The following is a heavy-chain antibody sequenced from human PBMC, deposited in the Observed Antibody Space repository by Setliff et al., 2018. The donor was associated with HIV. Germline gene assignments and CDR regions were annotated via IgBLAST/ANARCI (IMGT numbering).Heavy chain of an antibody. J-gene: IGHJ4*01. V-gene: IGHV4-34*01. CDR2: ISYTGST. CDR3: ARLRYSVFDY. CDR1: GGSFSGYD. Sequence: SETLSLTCAVYGGSFSGYDWSWIRQPPGKGLEWIGTISYTGSTYYDPSLKSRVTISLDTSKNRFSLKLSSVTAADTAVYYCARLRYSVFDYWGHGTLVTVAS. D-gene: IGHD3-9*01.